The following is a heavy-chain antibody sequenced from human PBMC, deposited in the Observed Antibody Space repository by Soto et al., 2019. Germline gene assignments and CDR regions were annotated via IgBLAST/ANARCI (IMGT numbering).Heavy chain of an antibody. CDR1: EFTFKSYG. CDR2: ISFDGNRK. CDR3: ARDSYRGDVVLTPAPYGNDY. D-gene: IGHD2-2*01. Sequence: GGSLRLSCAASEFTFKSYGMHWVRQAPGKGLAWVAVISFDGNRKHYADSVRGRFTISRDNSKNTLYLQMNSLRTEDTAIYYCARDSYRGDVVLTPAPYGNDYWGRGTLVTVS. V-gene: IGHV3-30*03. J-gene: IGHJ4*02.